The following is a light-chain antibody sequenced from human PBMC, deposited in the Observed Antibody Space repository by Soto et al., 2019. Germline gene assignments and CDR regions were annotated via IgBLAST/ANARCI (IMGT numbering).Light chain of an antibody. CDR1: QSVSSN. Sequence: EIVMTQSPATLSVSPGERATLSCRASQSVSSNLAWYQQKPGQAPRLLIYGASTRATGIPARFSGSGSGTDFTFTISSLQPEDIATYYCQQYDNVPLTFGGGTKVEIK. CDR3: QQYDNVPLT. CDR2: GAS. J-gene: IGKJ4*01. V-gene: IGKV3-15*01.